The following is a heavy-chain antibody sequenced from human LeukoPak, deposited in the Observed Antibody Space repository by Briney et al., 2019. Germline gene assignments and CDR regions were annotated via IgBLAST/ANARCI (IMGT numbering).Heavy chain of an antibody. CDR3: AKDRGMDYYDSSDYANFFDY. J-gene: IGHJ4*02. CDR1: GFTFDDYA. CDR2: ISWNSGSI. Sequence: GRSLRLSCAASGFTFDDYATHWVRQAPGGGLEWVSGISWNSGSIGYADSVKGRFTISSDNAKNSLYLQMNRLRAEDTALYYCAKDRGMDYYDSSDYANFFDYWGQRALVTISS. V-gene: IGHV3-9*01. D-gene: IGHD3-22*01.